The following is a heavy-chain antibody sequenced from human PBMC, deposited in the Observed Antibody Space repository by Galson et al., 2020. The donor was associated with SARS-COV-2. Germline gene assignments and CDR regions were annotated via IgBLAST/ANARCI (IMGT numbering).Heavy chain of an antibody. CDR2: IYNSGST. J-gene: IGHJ4*02. V-gene: IGHV4-59*11. CDR1: GGSITSHY. Sequence: ASETLSLTCTVSGGSITSHYWSWMRQPPGKGLEWIGYIYNSGSTKYNPSLRSRVTMSVDTSKKQFSLKLNSVTAADTALYHCAGGIHSYYFDYWGQGTLVTVSS. CDR3: AGGIHSYYFDY.